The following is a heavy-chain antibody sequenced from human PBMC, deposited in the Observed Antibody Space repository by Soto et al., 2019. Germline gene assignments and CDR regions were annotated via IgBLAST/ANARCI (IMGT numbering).Heavy chain of an antibody. D-gene: IGHD6-13*01. V-gene: IGHV4-39*01. CDR2: IYYSGST. CDR1: GGSISSSSYY. Sequence: SETLSLTFTVSGGSISSSSYYWGWIRQPPGKGLEWIGSIYYSGSTYYNPSLKSRVTISVDTSKNQFSLKLSSVTAADTAVYYCARQAAGSIYYYYYYGMDVWGQGTTVT. CDR3: ARQAAGSIYYYYYYGMDV. J-gene: IGHJ6*02.